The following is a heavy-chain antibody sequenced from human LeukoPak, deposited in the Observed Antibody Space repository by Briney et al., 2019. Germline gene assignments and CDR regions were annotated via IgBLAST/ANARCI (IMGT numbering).Heavy chain of an antibody. Sequence: GGSLRLSCAASGFTFSDYYKSWIRQAPGKGLEWVSYISSSSSYTNYADSVKGRFTISRDNAKNSLYLQMNSLRAEDTAVYYCARDYDILTGYSNYDYWGQGTLVTVSS. D-gene: IGHD3-9*01. CDR2: ISSSSSYT. CDR1: GFTFSDYY. V-gene: IGHV3-11*05. J-gene: IGHJ4*02. CDR3: ARDYDILTGYSNYDY.